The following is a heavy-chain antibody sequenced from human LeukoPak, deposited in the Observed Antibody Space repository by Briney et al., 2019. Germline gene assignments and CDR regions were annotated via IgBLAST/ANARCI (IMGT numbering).Heavy chain of an antibody. J-gene: IGHJ4*02. CDR1: GGMLSGKA. D-gene: IGHD3-3*01. V-gene: IGHV3-23*01. CDR3: AKDPRPYYDVPVGY. Sequence: PGGLLRRTRVATGGMLSGKAVSRGGRALGKEREWVSSISSSGGTTFYADSVKGRFTISRDLFKKTVHLEMKAMRAEDTAAYYCAKDPRPYYDVPVGYWGQGTLVTVSP. CDR2: ISSSGGTT.